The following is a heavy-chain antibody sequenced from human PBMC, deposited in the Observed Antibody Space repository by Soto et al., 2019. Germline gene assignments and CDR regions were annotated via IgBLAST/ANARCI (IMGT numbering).Heavy chain of an antibody. CDR2: INPNSGGT. D-gene: IGHD6-19*01. V-gene: IGHV1-2*04. CDR3: ARAGSGWSNEAADY. CDR1: GYTFTGYY. Sequence: ASVKVSCKASGYTFTGYYMHWVRQAPGQGLEWMGWINPNSGGTNYAQKFQGWVTMTRDTSISTAYMELSRLRSDDTAVYYCARAGSGWSNEAADYWGQGTLVTVSS. J-gene: IGHJ4*02.